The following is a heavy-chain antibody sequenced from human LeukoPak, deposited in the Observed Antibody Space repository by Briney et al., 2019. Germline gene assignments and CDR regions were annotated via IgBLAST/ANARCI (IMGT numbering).Heavy chain of an antibody. CDR1: GYTFTDYY. CDR3: ARDFARPDY. CDR2: INPNSGGT. J-gene: IGHJ4*02. V-gene: IGHV1-2*06. Sequence: GASVKVSCKASGYTFTDYYIDWVRQAPGQGLEWMGRINPNSGGTNYAQKFQGRVTMTRDTSISTAYMELSGLRSDDTAVYYCARDFARPDYWGQGTLVTVSS.